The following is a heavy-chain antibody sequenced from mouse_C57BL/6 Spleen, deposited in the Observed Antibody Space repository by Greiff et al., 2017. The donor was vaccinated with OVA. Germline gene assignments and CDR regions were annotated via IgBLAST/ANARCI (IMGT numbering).Heavy chain of an antibody. CDR3: ARLMVTTRGYYYAMDY. V-gene: IGHV1-59*01. Sequence: QVQLQQPGAELVRPGTSVKLSCKASGYTFTSYWMHWVKQRPGQGLEWIGVIDPSDSYTNYNQKFKGKATLTVDTSSSTAYMQLSSLTSEDSAVYYCARLMVTTRGYYYAMDYWGQGTSVTVSS. J-gene: IGHJ4*01. CDR2: IDPSDSYT. CDR1: GYTFTSYW. D-gene: IGHD2-2*01.